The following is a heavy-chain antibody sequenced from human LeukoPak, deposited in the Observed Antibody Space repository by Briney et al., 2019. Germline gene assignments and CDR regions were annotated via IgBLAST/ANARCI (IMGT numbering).Heavy chain of an antibody. V-gene: IGHV1-2*02. CDR2: INSNTGGT. Sequence: GASVKVSCKASGYTFTDYYMHWVRQAPGQGLERMGCINSNTGGTNYAQRFQGRVTMTRDTSISTAYMELSRLRFDDTAIYYCARPTATVTTSLKLWGQGNLVTVSS. D-gene: IGHD4-17*01. CDR3: ARPTATVTTSLKL. CDR1: GYTFTDYY. J-gene: IGHJ4*02.